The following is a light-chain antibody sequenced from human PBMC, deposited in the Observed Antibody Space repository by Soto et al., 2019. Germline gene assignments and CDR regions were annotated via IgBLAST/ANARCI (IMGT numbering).Light chain of an antibody. J-gene: IGLJ2*01. V-gene: IGLV1-47*01. Sequence: QSVLTQPPSASGTPGQRVTISCSGSSSNIGNNYVYWYQMVPGTAPKLLIYRNNQRPSGVPDRFSGSRSGTSASLAISGLRSEDGADYYCAAWDDSLSGRGVFGGGTKVTVL. CDR3: AAWDDSLSGRGV. CDR2: RNN. CDR1: SSNIGNNY.